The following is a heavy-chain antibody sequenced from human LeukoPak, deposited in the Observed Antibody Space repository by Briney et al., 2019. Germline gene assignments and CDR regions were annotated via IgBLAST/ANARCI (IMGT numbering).Heavy chain of an antibody. Sequence: GGSLRLSCAVSGFTFSSYWMSWVRQSPGKGLEWLANIKEDGSEKYYVDSVNGRFTISRDNAKNSLYLQMNSLRAEDTAVYYFAKDPPFFVFFVFNIWGKGKMVKVSS. J-gene: IGHJ3*02. CDR1: GFTFSSYW. CDR3: AKDPPFFVFFVFNI. D-gene: IGHD3-3*01. CDR2: IKEDGSEK. V-gene: IGHV3-7*01.